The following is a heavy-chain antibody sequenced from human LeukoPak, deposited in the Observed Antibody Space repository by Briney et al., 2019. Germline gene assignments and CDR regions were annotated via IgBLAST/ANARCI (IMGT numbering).Heavy chain of an antibody. V-gene: IGHV3-23*01. CDR1: GFTFSSYA. D-gene: IGHD3-22*01. CDR2: ISGSGGNT. CDR3: ARGYYDSSGYSHTAFDI. Sequence: HSGGSLRLSCAASGFTFSSYAMNWVRQAPGKGLEWVSAISGSGGNTYYADSVKGRFTISRDNSKNTLYLQMNSLRAEDTAVYYCARGYYDSSGYSHTAFDIWGQGTKVTVSS. J-gene: IGHJ3*02.